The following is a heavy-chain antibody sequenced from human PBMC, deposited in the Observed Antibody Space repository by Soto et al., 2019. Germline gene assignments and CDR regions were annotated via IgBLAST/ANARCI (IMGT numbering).Heavy chain of an antibody. V-gene: IGHV4-59*01. CDR1: GGSISSYY. CDR3: ARGPLWFGELLGWFDP. J-gene: IGHJ5*02. Sequence: SETLSLTCTVSGGSISSYYWSWIRQPPGKGLEWIGYIYYSGSTNYNPSLKSRVTISVDTSKYQFSLKLSSVTAADTAVYYCARGPLWFGELLGWFDPWGQGTLVTVSS. CDR2: IYYSGST. D-gene: IGHD3-10*01.